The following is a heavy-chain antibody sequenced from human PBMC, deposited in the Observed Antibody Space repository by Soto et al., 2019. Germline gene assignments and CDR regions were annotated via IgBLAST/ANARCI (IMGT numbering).Heavy chain of an antibody. V-gene: IGHV4-31*03. CDR2: IYYSGST. D-gene: IGHD3-3*01. CDR1: GGSISSGGYY. Sequence: QVQLQESGPGLVKPSQTLSLTCTVSGGSISSGGYYWSWIRQHPGKGLEWIGYIYYSGSTYYTPSLKSRVTMSVDTSKNQFALKLSSVTAADTAVYYCATRHYDFWSGVRFDPWGQGTLVTVSS. J-gene: IGHJ5*02. CDR3: ATRHYDFWSGVRFDP.